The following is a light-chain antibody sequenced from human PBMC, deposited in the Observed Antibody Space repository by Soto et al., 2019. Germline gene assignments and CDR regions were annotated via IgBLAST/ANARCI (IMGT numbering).Light chain of an antibody. J-gene: IGLJ2*01. Sequence: QSALTQPASVSGSPGQSITISCTGTSSDVGGYNYVSWYQQHPGKAPKLMIYEVSKRPSGVPDRFSGSKSGNTASLTVSGLQGEDEADYYCYSYAGSDNMIFGGGTQLTVL. CDR1: SSDVGGYNY. V-gene: IGLV2-8*01. CDR3: YSYAGSDNMI. CDR2: EVS.